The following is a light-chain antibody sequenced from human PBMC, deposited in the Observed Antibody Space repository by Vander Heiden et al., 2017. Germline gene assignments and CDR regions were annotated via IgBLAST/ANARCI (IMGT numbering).Light chain of an antibody. V-gene: IGKV1-39*01. CDR3: QQSYSTPQLT. J-gene: IGKJ4*01. CDR2: AAS. Sequence: DIQMTQSPSSLSASVGDRVTITCRASQSISNYLNWYQQKPGKAPKLLIYAASSLQTGVPSRFSGSGSGTDFTLTISSLQPEDFATYYCQQSYSTPQLTFGGGTKVEIK. CDR1: QSISNY.